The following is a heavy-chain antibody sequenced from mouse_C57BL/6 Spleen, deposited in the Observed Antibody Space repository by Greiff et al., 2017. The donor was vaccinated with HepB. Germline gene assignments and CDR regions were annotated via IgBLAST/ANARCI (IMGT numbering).Heavy chain of an antibody. V-gene: IGHV1-52*01. Sequence: QVQLQQPGAELVRPGSSVKLSCKASGYTFTSYWMHWVKQRPIQGLEWIGNIDPSDSETHYNQKFKDKATLTVDKYSSTAYMQLSSLTSEDSAVYYCARVGGYYGSSYYFDYWGQGTTLTVSS. D-gene: IGHD1-1*01. CDR3: ARVGGYYGSSYYFDY. CDR2: IDPSDSET. J-gene: IGHJ2*01. CDR1: GYTFTSYW.